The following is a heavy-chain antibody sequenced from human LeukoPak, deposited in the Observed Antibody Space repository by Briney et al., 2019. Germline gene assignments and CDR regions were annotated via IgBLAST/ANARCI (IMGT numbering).Heavy chain of an antibody. D-gene: IGHD6-25*01. J-gene: IGHJ3*02. CDR2: ISTTGSSI. CDR3: ARGVRRRPDAFDI. V-gene: IGHV3-48*03. Sequence: GGSLRLSCAASGFTFSSYEMNWVRQAPGKGLEWVSYISTTGSSIYYADSVKGRFTISRDNVKNLLYLQMNSLRAEDTAVYYCARGVRRRPDAFDIWGQGTIVTVSS. CDR1: GFTFSSYE.